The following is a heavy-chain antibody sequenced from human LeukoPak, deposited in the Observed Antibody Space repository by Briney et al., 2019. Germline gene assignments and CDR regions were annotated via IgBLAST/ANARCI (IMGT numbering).Heavy chain of an antibody. Sequence: SETLSLTCTVSGGSISSSSYYWSWIRQPPGKGLEWIGYIYYSGSTNYNPSLKSRVTISVDTSKSQFSLKLSSVTAADTAVYYCARHAGTMVRGVIGQIDYWGQGTLVTVSS. J-gene: IGHJ4*02. CDR1: GGSISSSSYY. CDR3: ARHAGTMVRGVIGQIDY. D-gene: IGHD3-10*01. V-gene: IGHV4-61*05. CDR2: IYYSGST.